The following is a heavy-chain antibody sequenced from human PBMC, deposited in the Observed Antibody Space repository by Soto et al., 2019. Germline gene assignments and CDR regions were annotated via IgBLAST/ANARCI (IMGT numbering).Heavy chain of an antibody. Sequence: SETLSLTCAVYGGSFSGYYWSWIRQPPGKGLEWIGEINHSGSTNYNPSLKSRVTISVDTSKNQFSLKLSSVTAADTAVYYCASFLVMRYNWNQYNWFDPWGQGTLVTVSS. CDR1: GGSFSGYY. CDR2: INHSGST. J-gene: IGHJ5*02. D-gene: IGHD1-20*01. CDR3: ASFLVMRYNWNQYNWFDP. V-gene: IGHV4-34*01.